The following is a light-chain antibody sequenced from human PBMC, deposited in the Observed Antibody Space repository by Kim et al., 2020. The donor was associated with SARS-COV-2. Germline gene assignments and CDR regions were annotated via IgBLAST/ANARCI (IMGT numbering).Light chain of an antibody. CDR2: AAS. V-gene: IGKV1-39*01. CDR3: QQSYSALGGFT. CDR1: QSINKY. J-gene: IGKJ4*01. Sequence: VGDRVTVTCRASQSINKYLNWYQQKPVQAPKLLIYAASNLQGGVPSRFTGSGSGTDFTLTINSLQPEDFATYYCQQSYSALGGFTFGGGTKVDIK.